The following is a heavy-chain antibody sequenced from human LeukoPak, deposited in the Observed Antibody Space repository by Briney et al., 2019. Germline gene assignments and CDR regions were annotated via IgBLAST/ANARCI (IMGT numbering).Heavy chain of an antibody. CDR2: IRYDGSNK. V-gene: IGHV3-30*02. Sequence: PGGSLRLSCAASGLTFSSYGMHWVRQAPGKGLEWVAFIRYDGSNKYYADSVKGRFTISRDNSKNTLYLQMNSLRAEDTAVYYCAKDLGAYCGGDCYSFDYWGQGTLVTVSS. CDR3: AKDLGAYCGGDCYSFDY. D-gene: IGHD2-21*01. CDR1: GLTFSSYG. J-gene: IGHJ4*02.